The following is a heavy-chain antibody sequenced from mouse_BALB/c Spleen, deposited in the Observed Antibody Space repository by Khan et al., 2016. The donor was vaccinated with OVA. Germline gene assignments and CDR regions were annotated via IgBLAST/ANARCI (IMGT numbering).Heavy chain of an antibody. CDR1: GYTFTDYN. CDR2: IYPNDGGT. V-gene: IGHV1S29*02. Sequence: VQLQQPGPELVKPGASVKISCKASGYTFTDYNMDWVKQSHGKSLEWIGFIYPNDGGTGYNQTFKAKATMTVDISSSTAYMELSSLTSEDSAVYYCTRAGYGSFAYWGQGTLVTVSA. J-gene: IGHJ3*01. D-gene: IGHD1-2*01. CDR3: TRAGYGSFAY.